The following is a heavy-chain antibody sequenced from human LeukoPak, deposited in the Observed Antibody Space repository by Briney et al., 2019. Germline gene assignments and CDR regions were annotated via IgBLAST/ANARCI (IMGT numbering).Heavy chain of an antibody. CDR1: GYTFTGYY. CDR3: ARDRVGSGWPRRWYFEF. Sequence: ASVKDACKPSGYTFTGYYLHWVRQAPGQGLEWMGWINPNTGATIYAEKFQGRVTMTRDTSIDTAYMEMRSLRSDDTAVYYCARDRVGSGWPRRWYFEFWGQGTLHTVSS. V-gene: IGHV1-2*02. CDR2: INPNTGAT. D-gene: IGHD6-19*01. J-gene: IGHJ4*02.